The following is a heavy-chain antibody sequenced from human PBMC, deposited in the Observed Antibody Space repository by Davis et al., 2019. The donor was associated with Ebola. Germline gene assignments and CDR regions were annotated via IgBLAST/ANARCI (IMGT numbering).Heavy chain of an antibody. CDR1: GGSISSYY. J-gene: IGHJ4*02. D-gene: IGHD1-1*01. V-gene: IGHV4-59*01. CDR3: ARGPQLERYDY. CDR2: IYYSGST. Sequence: MPSETLSLTCTVSGGSISSYYWSLIRQPPGKGLEWIGYIYYSGSTNYNPSLKSRVTISVDTSKNQFSLKLSSVTAADTAVYYCARGPQLERYDYWGQGTLVTVSS.